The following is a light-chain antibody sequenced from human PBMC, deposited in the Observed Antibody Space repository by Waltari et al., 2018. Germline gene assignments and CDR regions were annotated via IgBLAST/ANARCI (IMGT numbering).Light chain of an antibody. J-gene: IGKJ1*01. V-gene: IGKV4-1*01. CDR1: QSFLYSSNNNNY. CDR2: WAS. Sequence: DIVMTQSPDSLAVSLGERATINCKSSQSFLYSSNNNNYLAWYQQIPGQPPKLLIYWASTRESGVPDRFSGSGSGTDFTLTISSLQAEDVAVYYCQQYYSPPWTFGQGTKVEIK. CDR3: QQYYSPPWT.